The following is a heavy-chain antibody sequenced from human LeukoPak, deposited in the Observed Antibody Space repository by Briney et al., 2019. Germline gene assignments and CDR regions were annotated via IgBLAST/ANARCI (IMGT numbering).Heavy chain of an antibody. V-gene: IGHV1-46*01. J-gene: IGHJ4*02. CDR1: GYTFTSYY. CDR3: ARESGGF. Sequence: ASVKVSCKASGYTFTSYYMHWVRQAPGQGLEWMGVINPSGSSTSYAQKFQGRVTMTSDMSTSTVYMELSSLRSEDTAVYYCARESGGFWGQGTLVTVSS. D-gene: IGHD2-15*01. CDR2: INPSGSST.